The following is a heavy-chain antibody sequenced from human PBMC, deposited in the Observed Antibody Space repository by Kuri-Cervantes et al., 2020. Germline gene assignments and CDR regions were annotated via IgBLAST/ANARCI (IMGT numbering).Heavy chain of an antibody. CDR2: ISGSGGST. CDR3: ARATLAGSFSGMDV. Sequence: LSLTCAASGFIFSIYAMSWVRQAPGKGLEWVSVISGSGGSTYYADSVKGRFTISRDNSKNTLYLQMNSLRAEDTAVYYCARATLAGSFSGMDVWGQGTTVTVSS. CDR1: GFIFSIYA. J-gene: IGHJ6*02. V-gene: IGHV3-23*01. D-gene: IGHD3-10*01.